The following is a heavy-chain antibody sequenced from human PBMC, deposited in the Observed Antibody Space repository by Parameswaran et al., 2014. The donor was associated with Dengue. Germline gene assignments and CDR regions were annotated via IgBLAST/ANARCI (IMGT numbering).Heavy chain of an antibody. CDR3: ATDPGVVIGWRY. CDR2: FDPEDGET. D-gene: IGHD3-3*01. V-gene: IGHV1-24*01. Sequence: WVRQAPGQGLEWMGGFDPEDGETIYAQKFQGRVTMTEDTSTDTAYMELSSLRSEDTAVYYCATDPGVVIGWRYWGQGTLVTVSS. J-gene: IGHJ4*02.